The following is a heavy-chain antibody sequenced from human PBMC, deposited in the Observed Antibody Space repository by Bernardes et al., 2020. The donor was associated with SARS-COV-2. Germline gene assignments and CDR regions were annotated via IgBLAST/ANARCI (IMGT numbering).Heavy chain of an antibody. CDR1: GFAFLNSA. D-gene: IGHD6-19*01. CDR2: ISSTGGST. CDR3: VRDVQWLPGSYFDY. V-gene: IGHV3-23*01. Sequence: GGSLRLSCGVSGFAFLNSAMTWVRQTPGQGLEWVSSISSTGGSTYHADSVKGRFTISRDNSKNTVFLEMNSLRAEDTAIYYCVRDVQWLPGSYFDYWGQGTLVTVSS. J-gene: IGHJ4*02.